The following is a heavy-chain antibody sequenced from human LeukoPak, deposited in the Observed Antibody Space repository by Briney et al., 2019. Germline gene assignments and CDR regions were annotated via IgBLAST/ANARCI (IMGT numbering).Heavy chain of an antibody. D-gene: IGHD4-17*01. Sequence: PGGSLRLSCAASGFSFSSYSMNWVRQAPGKGLEWVSSISSSSNYIYYADSLKGRFTISRDNAKNSLYLQMNRLRAEDTAVYYCARDLRSAWGQGTLVTVSS. CDR1: GFSFSSYS. CDR3: ARDLRSA. J-gene: IGHJ4*02. V-gene: IGHV3-21*01. CDR2: ISSSSNYI.